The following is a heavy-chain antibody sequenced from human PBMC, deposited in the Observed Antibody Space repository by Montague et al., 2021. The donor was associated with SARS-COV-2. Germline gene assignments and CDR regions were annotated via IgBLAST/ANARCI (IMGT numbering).Heavy chain of an antibody. D-gene: IGHD3-10*01. J-gene: IGHJ6*02. CDR1: GGSISSSNYY. CDR2: MYYSGST. CDR3: ARDDIVLQGVTKGMDV. Sequence: SETLSLTCTVSGGSISSSNYYWGWIRQPPGKGLEWIGNMYYSGSTYYNPSLKSRVTISIDTSKNQFSLKLISVTAADTAGYYCARDDIVLQGVTKGMDVWGQGTTVTVSS. V-gene: IGHV4-39*07.